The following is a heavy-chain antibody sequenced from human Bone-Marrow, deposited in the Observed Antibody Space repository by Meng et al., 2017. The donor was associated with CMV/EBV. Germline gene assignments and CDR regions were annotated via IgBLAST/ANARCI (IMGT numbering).Heavy chain of an antibody. CDR3: ARGGYDFWSGPGGMDV. J-gene: IGHJ6*02. CDR2: MNPNSGNT. Sequence: ASVKVSCKASGYTFTSYDINWVRQATGQGLEWMGWMNPNSGNTGYAQKFQGRVTITRNTSISTAYMELSSLRSEDTAVYYCARGGYDFWSGPGGMDVWGQGTTVTVS. D-gene: IGHD3-3*01. CDR1: GYTFTSYD. V-gene: IGHV1-8*03.